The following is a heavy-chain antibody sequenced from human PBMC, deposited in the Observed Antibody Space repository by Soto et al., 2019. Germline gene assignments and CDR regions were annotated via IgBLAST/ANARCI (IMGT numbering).Heavy chain of an antibody. D-gene: IGHD5-18*01. J-gene: IGHJ4*02. V-gene: IGHV4-61*01. CDR3: ATSWIQSPTAR. CDR2: IYYSGST. Sequence: QVQLQESGPGLVKPSETLSLTCTVSGGPVSSGSYYWSSSRPPPGKGLEWIGYIYYSGSTNYNPSLKSRGTISVDTSKNQFALKLRCVTAADTAVYYCATSWIQSPTARWGQGTLVTVSS. CDR1: GGPVSSGSYY.